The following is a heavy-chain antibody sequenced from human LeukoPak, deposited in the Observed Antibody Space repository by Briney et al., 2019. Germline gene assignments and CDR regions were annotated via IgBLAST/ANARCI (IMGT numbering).Heavy chain of an antibody. CDR1: GFTFSSYG. CDR3: AKDLTGNKGYIRRKGVGGY. D-gene: IGHD6-13*01. J-gene: IGHJ4*02. CDR2: IRYDGSNK. Sequence: GGSLRLSCAASGFTFSSYGMHWVRQAPGKGLEWVAFIRYDGSNKYYADSVKGRFTISRDNSKNTLYLQMNSLRAEDTAVYYCAKDLTGNKGYIRRKGVGGYWGQGTLVTVSS. V-gene: IGHV3-30*02.